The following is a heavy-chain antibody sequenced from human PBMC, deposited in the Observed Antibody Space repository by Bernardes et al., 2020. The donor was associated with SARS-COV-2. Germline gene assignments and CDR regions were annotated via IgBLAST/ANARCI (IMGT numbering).Heavy chain of an antibody. V-gene: IGHV4-61*05. CDR2: IYYSGST. D-gene: IGHD1-1*01. CDR3: ARVTTVYYGMDV. J-gene: IGHJ6*02. CDR1: GASISSSSDY. Sequence: SETLSLTCTVSGASISSSSDYWGWIRQPPGKGLEWIGYIYYSGSTNYNPSLKSRVTISVDTSKNQFSLKLSSVTAADTAVYYCARVTTVYYGMDVWGQGTTVTVSS.